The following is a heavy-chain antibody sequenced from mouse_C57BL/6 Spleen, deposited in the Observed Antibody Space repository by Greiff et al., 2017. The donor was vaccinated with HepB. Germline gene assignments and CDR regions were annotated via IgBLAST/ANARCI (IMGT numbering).Heavy chain of an antibody. CDR1: GYTFTDYE. CDR3: TGDGDYERFAY. J-gene: IGHJ3*01. D-gene: IGHD2-13*01. Sequence: QVQLQQSGAELVRPGASVTLSCKASGYTFTDYEMHWVKQTTVHGLEWIGAIDPETGGTAYNQKFKGKAILTADKSSSTAYMELRSLTSEDSAVYYCTGDGDYERFAYWGQGTLVTVSA. V-gene: IGHV1-15*01. CDR2: IDPETGGT.